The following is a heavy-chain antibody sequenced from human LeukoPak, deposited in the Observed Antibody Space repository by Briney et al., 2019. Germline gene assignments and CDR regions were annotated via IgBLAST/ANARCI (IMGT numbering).Heavy chain of an antibody. CDR2: IIPIFGTA. CDR1: GGTFSSYA. J-gene: IGHJ1*01. Sequence: GASVKVSCKASGGTFSSYAISWVRQAPGQGLEWMGGIIPIFGTAYYAQKFQGRVTITADESTSTAYMELSSLRSEDTAVYYCARGGNPYLAEYFQHWGQGTLVTVSS. V-gene: IGHV1-69*13. D-gene: IGHD4-23*01. CDR3: ARGGNPYLAEYFQH.